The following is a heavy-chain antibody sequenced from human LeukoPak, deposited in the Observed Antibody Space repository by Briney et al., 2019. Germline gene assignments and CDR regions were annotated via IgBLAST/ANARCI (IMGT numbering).Heavy chain of an antibody. CDR1: GGSFSGYF. V-gene: IGHV4-59*01. CDR3: ARVTGYMIEDYFDY. J-gene: IGHJ4*02. Sequence: SGTLSLTCAVYGGSFSGYFWSWIRQPPGKGLGWIGDIYYSGSTNYNPSLKSRVTISVDTSKNQFSLRLSSVTAADTAVYYCARVTGYMIEDYFDYWGQGTLVTVSS. D-gene: IGHD3-22*01. CDR2: IYYSGST.